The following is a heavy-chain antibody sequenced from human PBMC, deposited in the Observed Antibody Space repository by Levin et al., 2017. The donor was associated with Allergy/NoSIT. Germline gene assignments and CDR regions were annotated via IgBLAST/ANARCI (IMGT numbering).Heavy chain of an antibody. D-gene: IGHD4-17*01. CDR3: ARDNGYGDSSFDC. CDR2: IIPILGIA. V-gene: IGHV1-69*04. CDR1: GGTFSSYA. J-gene: IGHJ4*02. Sequence: SVKVSCKASGGTFSSYAISWVRQAPGQGLEWMGRIIPILGIANYAQKLQGRVTITADKSTSTAYMELSSLRSEDTAVYDCARDNGYGDSSFDCWGQGTLVTVAS.